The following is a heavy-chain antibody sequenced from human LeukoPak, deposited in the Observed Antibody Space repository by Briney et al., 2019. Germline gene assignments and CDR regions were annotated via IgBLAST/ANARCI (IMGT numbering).Heavy chain of an antibody. D-gene: IGHD2-2*01. V-gene: IGHV3-48*03. CDR1: GFTFSSYE. Sequence: GGSLRLSCAASGFTFSSYEMNWVRQAPGKGLEWVSYISSGGSTLYYADSVKGRFTISRDNAKNSLYLQMNSLRAEDTAVYYCARAGTMPYFDHWGQGTLVTVSS. J-gene: IGHJ4*02. CDR3: ARAGTMPYFDH. CDR2: ISSGGSTL.